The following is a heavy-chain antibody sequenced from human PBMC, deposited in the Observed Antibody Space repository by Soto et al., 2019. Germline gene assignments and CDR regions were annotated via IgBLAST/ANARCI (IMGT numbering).Heavy chain of an antibody. Sequence: SETLSLTCTVSGGSISSGSYYWGWIRQPPGKGLEWIGSIYYSGSTYYNPSLKSRVTMSVDTSKNQFSLSLSSVTAADTAVYYCARQKYYDVLSGYSTNWFDPWGQGTQVT. V-gene: IGHV4-39*01. J-gene: IGHJ5*02. CDR2: IYYSGST. CDR1: GGSISSGSYY. CDR3: ARQKYYDVLSGYSTNWFDP. D-gene: IGHD3-3*01.